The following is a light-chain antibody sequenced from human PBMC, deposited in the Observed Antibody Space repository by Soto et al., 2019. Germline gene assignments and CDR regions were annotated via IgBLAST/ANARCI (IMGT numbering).Light chain of an antibody. CDR1: QSVSSSY. J-gene: IGKJ2*02. CDR2: GAS. Sequence: IVLTQSPGTLSLSPGERATLSCRASQSVSSSYLDWYRQKPGQAPRLLIYGASSRATGIPDRVSGSGSGTDFTLTISILEPEDFAVYYCQQYGSSPCTFGQGTKLQIK. V-gene: IGKV3-20*01. CDR3: QQYGSSPCT.